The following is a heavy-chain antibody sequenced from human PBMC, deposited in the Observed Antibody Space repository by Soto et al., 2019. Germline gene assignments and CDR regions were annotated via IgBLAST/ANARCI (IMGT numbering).Heavy chain of an antibody. V-gene: IGHV3-30-3*01. CDR3: WRPLWRDDYNWGYFDL. Sequence: QVQLVESGGGVVQPGRSLRLSCAASGFTFSSYAMHWVRQAPGKGLEWVAVISYDGSNKYYADSVKGRFTISRDNSKNTLSLQMNSLRTEDTAVYYCWRPLWRDDYNWGYFDLWGRGTLVTVSS. CDR2: ISYDGSNK. J-gene: IGHJ2*01. CDR1: GFTFSSYA. D-gene: IGHD4-4*01.